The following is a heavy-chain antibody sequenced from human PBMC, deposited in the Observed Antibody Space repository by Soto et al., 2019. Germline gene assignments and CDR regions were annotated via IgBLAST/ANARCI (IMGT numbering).Heavy chain of an antibody. Sequence: PGGSLRLSCSASGLTFSAYRMNWVRQAPGKGLEWVSSITGSTRSYVYYADSMKGRFTISRDNAKNSLYLQMKSLRADDTAVYYCARSPLDYGDFGYYFDYWGQGTLVTVSS. D-gene: IGHD4-17*01. J-gene: IGHJ4*02. CDR1: GLTFSAYR. CDR3: ARSPLDYGDFGYYFDY. V-gene: IGHV3-21*06. CDR2: ITGSTRSYV.